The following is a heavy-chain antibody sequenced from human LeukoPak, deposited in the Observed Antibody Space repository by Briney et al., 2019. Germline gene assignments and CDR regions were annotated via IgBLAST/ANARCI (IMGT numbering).Heavy chain of an antibody. CDR1: GGTFSSYA. CDR3: AREYLDGYNLDYCFDY. V-gene: IGHV1-69*13. D-gene: IGHD5-24*01. CDR2: IIPIFGTA. Sequence: SVKVSCKASGGTFSSYAISWVRQAPGQGLEWMGGIIPIFGTANYAQKFQGRVTVTADESTSTGYMELSSLRSEDTAVYYCAREYLDGYNLDYCFDYWGQGTLVTVSS. J-gene: IGHJ4*02.